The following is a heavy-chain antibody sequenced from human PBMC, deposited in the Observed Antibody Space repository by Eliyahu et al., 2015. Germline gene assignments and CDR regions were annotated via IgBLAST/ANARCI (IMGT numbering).Heavy chain of an antibody. CDR2: XSSSGSTI. CDR3: ARGYYDILTGYLAETDY. Sequence: QVQLVESGGGLVKPGGSLRLSCAASGFXXXXYYMSWXRQAPGKGLEWVSYXSSSGSTIYYADSVKGRFTISRDNAKNSLYLQMNSLRAEDTAVYYCARGYYDILTGYLAETDYWGQGTLVTVSS. V-gene: IGHV3-11*01. CDR1: GFXXXXYY. J-gene: IGHJ4*02. D-gene: IGHD3-9*01.